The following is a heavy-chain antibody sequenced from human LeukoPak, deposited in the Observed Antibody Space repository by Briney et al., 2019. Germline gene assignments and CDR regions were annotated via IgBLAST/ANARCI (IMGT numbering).Heavy chain of an antibody. Sequence: GGSMRLSCAASGFTVSTNYMSWVRQAPGRGLEWVSVIYAGGTTYYADSVRGRFTISRDNSKNTLYLQMNSLRDEDTAVYYCARDSSGWYDHWGQGTLVTVSS. CDR1: GFTVSTNY. J-gene: IGHJ5*02. CDR2: IYAGGTT. CDR3: ARDSSGWYDH. V-gene: IGHV3-53*01. D-gene: IGHD6-19*01.